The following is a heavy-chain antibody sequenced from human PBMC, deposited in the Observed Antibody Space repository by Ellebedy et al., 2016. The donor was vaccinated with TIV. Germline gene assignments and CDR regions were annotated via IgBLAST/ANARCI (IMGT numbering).Heavy chain of an antibody. Sequence: MPSETLSLTCTVSGGSTSRYYWSWLRQPPGKGLEWIGYLYHSGSANYHPSLRSRVTISSDTSKKKITLNLTSVTAADTAIYYCAGLRHSWFDPWGQGTLVTVSS. CDR1: GGSTSRYY. V-gene: IGHV4-59*01. CDR2: LYHSGSA. J-gene: IGHJ5*02. CDR3: AGLRHSWFDP.